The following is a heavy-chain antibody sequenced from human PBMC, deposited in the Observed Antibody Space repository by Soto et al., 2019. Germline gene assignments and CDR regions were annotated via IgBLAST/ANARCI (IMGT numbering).Heavy chain of an antibody. CDR3: AKDSGGGLDY. J-gene: IGHJ4*02. V-gene: IGHV3-9*01. CDR2: ISWNSGSI. CDR1: GFTFDDYA. D-gene: IGHD2-15*01. Sequence: EVQLVESGGGLVQPGRSPRLSCAASGFTFDDYAMHWVRQAPGKGLEWVSGISWNSGSIGYADSVKGRFTISRDNAKNSLYLQMNSLRAEDTALYYCAKDSGGGLDYWGQGTLVTVSS.